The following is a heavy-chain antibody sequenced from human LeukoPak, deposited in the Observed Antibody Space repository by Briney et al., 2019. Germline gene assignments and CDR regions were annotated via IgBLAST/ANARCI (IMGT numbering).Heavy chain of an antibody. CDR2: IYYSGST. Sequence: PSETLSLTCTVSGGSISSSGYYWGWIRQPQGRGLEWFGSIYYSGSTYYNPSLKSRVTISVDTSKNQFSLKLSSVTAADTAVYYCARQGIAAAGSEWFDPWGQGTLVTVSS. D-gene: IGHD6-13*01. J-gene: IGHJ5*02. V-gene: IGHV4-39*01. CDR1: GGSISSSGYY. CDR3: ARQGIAAAGSEWFDP.